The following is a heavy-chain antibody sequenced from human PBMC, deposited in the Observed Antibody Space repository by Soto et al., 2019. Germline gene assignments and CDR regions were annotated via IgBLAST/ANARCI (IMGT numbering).Heavy chain of an antibody. D-gene: IGHD3-22*01. CDR3: ARGRGFYSDNYFDP. CDR2: IYSSGST. CDR1: GDYISIYY. J-gene: IGHJ5*02. Sequence: PSETLSLTCTVSGDYISIYYWTWIRQPAGNGLEWIGHIYSSGSTNYNPSLKSRVTMSLDTSKNQLSLSLDSVTAADTAVYYWARGRGFYSDNYFDPWGQGTQVTVSS. V-gene: IGHV4-4*07.